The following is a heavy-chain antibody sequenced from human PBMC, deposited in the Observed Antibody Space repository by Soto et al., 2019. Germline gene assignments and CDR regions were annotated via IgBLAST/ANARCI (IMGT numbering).Heavy chain of an antibody. CDR2: INPNGGST. CDR1: ADTFTSYY. V-gene: IGHV1-46*01. J-gene: IGHJ5*02. D-gene: IGHD4-17*01. Sequence: GASVKVSCKAPADTFTSYYIHWVRQAPGHGLEWMGIINPNGGSTRFAQTFQGRITMTTDTSTSTVYMELRSLRASDSAMYFCARQGWTLTTKNPFDIWGQGTLVTVSS. CDR3: ARQGWTLTTKNPFDI.